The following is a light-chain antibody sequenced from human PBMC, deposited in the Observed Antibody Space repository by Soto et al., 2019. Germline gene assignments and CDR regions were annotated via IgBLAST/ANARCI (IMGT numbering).Light chain of an antibody. J-gene: IGLJ2*01. V-gene: IGLV2-14*03. Sequence: QSALTQPASVSGSPGQSITISCTGTSSDVGGYIYVSWYQQHSGKAPKLMIYDVSNRPSGVSNRCSGSKSGNTASLTISGLQAEDEGDYYCSSYASSTTLVFGGGTKVTVL. CDR1: SSDVGGYIY. CDR2: DVS. CDR3: SSYASSTTLV.